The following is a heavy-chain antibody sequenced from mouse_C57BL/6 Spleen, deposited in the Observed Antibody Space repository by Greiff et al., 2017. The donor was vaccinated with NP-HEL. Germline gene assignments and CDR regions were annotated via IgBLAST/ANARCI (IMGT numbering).Heavy chain of an antibody. Sequence: EVQRVESGGGLVKPGGSLKLSCAASGFTFSSYAMSWVRQTPEKRLEWVATISDGGSYTYYPDNVKGRFTISRDNAKNNLYLQMSHLKSEDTAMYYCARDGDYGSSYPFAYWGQGTLVTVSA. CDR1: GFTFSSYA. CDR3: ARDGDYGSSYPFAY. J-gene: IGHJ3*01. V-gene: IGHV5-4*01. CDR2: ISDGGSYT. D-gene: IGHD1-1*01.